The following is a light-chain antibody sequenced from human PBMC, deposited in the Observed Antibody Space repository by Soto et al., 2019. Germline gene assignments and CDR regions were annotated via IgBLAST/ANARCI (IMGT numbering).Light chain of an antibody. V-gene: IGKV1-5*03. Sequence: DIQMTQSPSTLSASVGDSVTITCRASQSISTSLAWYQQKPGKAPNLLIYKASSVESGVPSRFSGSGSGTEFTLTISSLQPDDFATYYCQHYNNFSKTFGQGTKVDVK. CDR1: QSISTS. CDR3: QHYNNFSKT. J-gene: IGKJ1*01. CDR2: KAS.